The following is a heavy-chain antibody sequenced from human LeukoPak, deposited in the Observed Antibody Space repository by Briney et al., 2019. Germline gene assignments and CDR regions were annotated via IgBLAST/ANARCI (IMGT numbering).Heavy chain of an antibody. V-gene: IGHV3-21*01. CDR2: ISRSSSYI. D-gene: IGHD1-26*01. Sequence: GGSLRLSCAASGFTFSSYEMNWVRQAPGKGLEWVSSISRSSSYISYANSVKGRFTISRDNAKNSLYLQMNSLRAEDAAVYYCARDDSGSYSYYFHYWGQGTLVTVSS. CDR1: GFTFSSYE. J-gene: IGHJ4*02. CDR3: ARDDSGSYSYYFHY.